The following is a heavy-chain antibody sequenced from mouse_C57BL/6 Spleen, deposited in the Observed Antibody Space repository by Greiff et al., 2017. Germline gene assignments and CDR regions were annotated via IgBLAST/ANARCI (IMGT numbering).Heavy chain of an antibody. Sequence: EVQLKQSGPELVKPGDSVKISCKASGYSFTGYFMNWVMQSHGKSLEWIGRINPYNGDTFYNQKFKGKATLTVDKSSSTAHMELRSLTSEDSAVYYCARSGDYYGRSYDYYAMDYWGQGTSVTGSS. D-gene: IGHD1-1*01. CDR2: INPYNGDT. CDR1: GYSFTGYF. J-gene: IGHJ4*01. V-gene: IGHV1-20*01. CDR3: ARSGDYYGRSYDYYAMDY.